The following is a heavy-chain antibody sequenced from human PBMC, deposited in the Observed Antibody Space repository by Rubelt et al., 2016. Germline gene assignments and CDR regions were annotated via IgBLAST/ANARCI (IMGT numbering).Heavy chain of an antibody. Sequence: VQPGGSLRLSCAASGFSFSSFWMYWVRQAPGKGLEWVANIKQDGSEKYYVDSVKGRFTISRDNAKNSLFLQMNSLRVEDTALYFCAPYYYDRSADYGYNKWGQGTLVTVTS. J-gene: IGHJ4*02. CDR1: GFSFSSFW. V-gene: IGHV3-7*02. CDR2: IKQDGSEK. D-gene: IGHD3-22*01. CDR3: APYYYDRSADYGYNK.